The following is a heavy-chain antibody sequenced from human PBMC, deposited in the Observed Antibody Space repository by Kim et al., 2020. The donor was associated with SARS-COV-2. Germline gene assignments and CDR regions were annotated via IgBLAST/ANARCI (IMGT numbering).Heavy chain of an antibody. Sequence: GGSLRLSCEVSGFTFLNHDMNWVRQAPGRGLEWVSGISGSGVGTYYADSVKGRFTISKDFSKNMLYMQMNDLRVEDTAMYYCAKRESSSWSHLDNWGHGTLVTVSS. CDR3: AKRESSSWSHLDN. CDR1: GFTFLNHD. D-gene: IGHD6-13*01. V-gene: IGHV3-23*01. CDR2: ISGSGVGT. J-gene: IGHJ4*01.